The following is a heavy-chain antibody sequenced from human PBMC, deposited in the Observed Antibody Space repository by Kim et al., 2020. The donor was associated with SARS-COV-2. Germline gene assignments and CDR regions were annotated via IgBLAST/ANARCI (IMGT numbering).Heavy chain of an antibody. Sequence: SETLSLTCTVSGDSISSNSYYWGWIRQPPGKGLEWIGSIYYIGSTYYNPSLKNRVAISVATSKSHFSLKLSSVTAADTAFYYCASQHLSYYYDTSGSRLRWYFDLGGRGTLVTVSS. J-gene: IGHJ2*01. CDR1: GDSISSNSYY. CDR2: IYYIGST. CDR3: ASQHLSYYYDTSGSRLRWYFDL. V-gene: IGHV4-39*02. D-gene: IGHD3-22*01.